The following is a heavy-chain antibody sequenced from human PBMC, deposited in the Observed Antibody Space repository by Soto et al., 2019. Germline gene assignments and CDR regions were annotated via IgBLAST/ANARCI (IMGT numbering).Heavy chain of an antibody. CDR2: ISGSGGST. V-gene: IGHV3-23*01. CDR1: GFTFSSYA. Sequence: GGSLRLSCAASGFTFSSYAMSWVRQAPGKGLEWVSAISGSGGSTYYADSVKGPFTISRDNSKNTLYLQMNSLRAEDTAVYYCAKKGRLRRYYFDYWGQGTLVTVSS. D-gene: IGHD4-17*01. J-gene: IGHJ4*02. CDR3: AKKGRLRRYYFDY.